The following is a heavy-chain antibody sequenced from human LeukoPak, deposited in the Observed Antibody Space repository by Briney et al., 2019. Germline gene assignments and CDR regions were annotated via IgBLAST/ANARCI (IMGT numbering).Heavy chain of an antibody. CDR2: INPNSGGT. J-gene: IGHJ5*02. V-gene: IGHV1-2*02. D-gene: IGHD3-3*01. CDR3: ARAGDFWSGYYNNWFDP. CDR1: GYTFTGYY. Sequence: ASVKVSCKASGYTFTGYYMHWVRQAPGQGLEWMGWINPNSGGTNYAQKFQGRVTMTRDTSISTAYMELSRLRSDDTAVYYCARAGDFWSGYYNNWFDPWGQGTLVTVSS.